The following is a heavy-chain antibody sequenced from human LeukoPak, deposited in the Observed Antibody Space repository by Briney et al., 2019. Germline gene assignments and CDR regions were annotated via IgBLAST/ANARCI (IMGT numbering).Heavy chain of an antibody. Sequence: SVKVSCKASGGTFSSYAISWVRQAPGQGLEWMGGIIPIFGTANYAQKFQGRVTITTDESTSTAYTELSSLRSEDTAVYYCARGFELTAIPHYFDYWGQGTLVTVSS. CDR1: GGTFSSYA. D-gene: IGHD2-21*02. CDR3: ARGFELTAIPHYFDY. CDR2: IIPIFGTA. J-gene: IGHJ4*02. V-gene: IGHV1-69*05.